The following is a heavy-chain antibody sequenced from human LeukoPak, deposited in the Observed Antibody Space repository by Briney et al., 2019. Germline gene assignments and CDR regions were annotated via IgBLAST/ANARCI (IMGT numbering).Heavy chain of an antibody. D-gene: IGHD3-10*01. V-gene: IGHV4-34*01. J-gene: IGHJ4*02. Sequence: SETLSLTCAVYGGSFSGYYWSWIRQPPGKGLEWIGEINHSGSTNYNPSLKSRVTMSVDTSNNQFSLRLSSVTAADTGVYYCARGPAWFGGKFDFWGQGSLVTVSS. CDR2: INHSGST. CDR1: GGSFSGYY. CDR3: ARGPAWFGGKFDF.